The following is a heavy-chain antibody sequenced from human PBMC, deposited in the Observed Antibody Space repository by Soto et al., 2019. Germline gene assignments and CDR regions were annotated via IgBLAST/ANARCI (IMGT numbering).Heavy chain of an antibody. CDR2: ISGSGGST. J-gene: IGHJ6*02. Sequence: GGSLRLSCAASGFTFSSYAMSWVRQAPGKGLEWVSAISGSGGSTYYADSVKGRFTISRDNSKNTLYLQMNSLRAEDTAVYYCVIAAAGTYYYYGMDVWGQGTTVTVSS. CDR3: VIAAAGTYYYYGMDV. CDR1: GFTFSSYA. V-gene: IGHV3-23*01. D-gene: IGHD6-13*01.